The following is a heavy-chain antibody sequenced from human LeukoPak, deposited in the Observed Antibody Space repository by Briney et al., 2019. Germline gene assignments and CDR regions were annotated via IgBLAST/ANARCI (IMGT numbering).Heavy chain of an antibody. Sequence: ASVKVSCKASGYTFTNHGINWVRQAPGQGLEWMGWISAYNGNTNYAQKVQGRVTMTADTSTSKAYMELRSLRSDVTAVYYCARVDGRYCSSTSCYAWDHWGQGTLVTVSS. V-gene: IGHV1-18*01. CDR3: ARVDGRYCSSTSCYAWDH. CDR2: ISAYNGNT. D-gene: IGHD2-2*01. J-gene: IGHJ4*02. CDR1: GYTFTNHG.